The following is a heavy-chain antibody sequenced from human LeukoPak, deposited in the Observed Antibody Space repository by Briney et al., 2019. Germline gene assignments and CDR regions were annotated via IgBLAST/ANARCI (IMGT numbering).Heavy chain of an antibody. J-gene: IGHJ4*02. D-gene: IGHD3-10*01. CDR2: ISGSGTNT. Sequence: GGSLRLSCAASGFTFSSYAMSWVRQAPGKGLEWVSAISGSGTNTYYADSVKGRFTISRDNSKNTLYLQMNSLRAEDTAVYYCARVTYGSGTYGAFDYWGQGTLVTVSS. V-gene: IGHV3-23*01. CDR1: GFTFSSYA. CDR3: ARVTYGSGTYGAFDY.